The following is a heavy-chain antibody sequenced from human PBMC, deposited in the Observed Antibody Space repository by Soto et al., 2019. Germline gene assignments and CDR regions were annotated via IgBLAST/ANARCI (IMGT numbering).Heavy chain of an antibody. CDR1: GYNFTKYS. D-gene: IGHD3-22*01. CDR3: ARVDYFDSYGFPRPYDY. Sequence: QVQLVQSAADVKKPGASVKVSCQASGYNFTKYSIYWVRQAPGQRLEWMGWINGGKDNARYSQKFQGRVTITQSSSASTVFMELSGLRSEDTAVYYCARVDYFDSYGFPRPYDYWGQGTLVTVSS. CDR2: INGGKDNA. J-gene: IGHJ4*02. V-gene: IGHV1-3*01.